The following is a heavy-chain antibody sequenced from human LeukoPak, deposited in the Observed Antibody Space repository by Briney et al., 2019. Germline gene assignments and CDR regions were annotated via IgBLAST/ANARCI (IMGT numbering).Heavy chain of an antibody. D-gene: IGHD2-2*03. CDR2: IIPIFGTA. Sequence: GASVKVSCKASGGTFSSYAISWVRQAPGQGLEWMGGIIPIFGTANYAQKFQGRVTITADESTSTAYMELSSLRSEDTAVYYCARHGYCSSTSCYFGLALPLEKSDFWFDPWGQGTLVTVSS. CDR3: ARHGYCSSTSCYFGLALPLEKSDFWFDP. CDR1: GGTFSSYA. J-gene: IGHJ5*02. V-gene: IGHV1-69*13.